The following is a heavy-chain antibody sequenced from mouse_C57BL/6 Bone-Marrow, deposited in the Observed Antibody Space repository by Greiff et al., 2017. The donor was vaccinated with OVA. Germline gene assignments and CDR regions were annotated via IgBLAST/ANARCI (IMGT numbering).Heavy chain of an antibody. Sequence: QVQLQQPGAELVKPGASVKLSCKASGYTFTSYWMQWVKQRPGQGLEWIGEIDPSDSDTKYNQKFKGKATLTVDTSSSTASMQLSSLTSCDSAVYDCAKCYGYDDAWFSFWGQETLVTVSA. D-gene: IGHD2-2*01. CDR2: IDPSDSDT. CDR3: AKCYGYDDAWFSF. CDR1: GYTFTSYW. V-gene: IGHV1-50*01. J-gene: IGHJ3*01.